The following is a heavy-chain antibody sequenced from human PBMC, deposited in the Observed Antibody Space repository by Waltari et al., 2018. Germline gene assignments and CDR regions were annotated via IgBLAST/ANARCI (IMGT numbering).Heavy chain of an antibody. CDR3: AKAGGIHNYPLDP. V-gene: IGHV3-30*18. CDR2: ISADGSGK. CDR1: GSPFNNYG. J-gene: IGHJ5*02. Sequence: QVEESGGGVVQPGGSLRLSCVASGSPFNNYGMHWVRPAPGKGREVRAGISADGSGKYYADSVKGRVTLSRDNSKNTVYRQMNSLRPEDTAVYYCAKAGGIHNYPLDPWGQGTLVTVSS. D-gene: IGHD1-26*01.